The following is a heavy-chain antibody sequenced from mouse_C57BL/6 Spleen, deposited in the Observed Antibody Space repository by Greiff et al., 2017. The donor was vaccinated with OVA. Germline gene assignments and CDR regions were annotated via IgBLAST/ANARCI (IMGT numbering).Heavy chain of an antibody. CDR2: IDPANGNT. CDR3: ARSGCYGPSGYFDY. CDR1: GFNIKNTY. V-gene: IGHV14-3*01. Sequence: VQLKQSVAELVRPGASVKLSCTASGFNIKNTYMHWVKQRPEQGLEWIGRIDPANGNTKYAPKFQGKATITVDTSSNTAYLQLSSLTSEDTAIYCCARSGCYGPSGYFDYWGQGTTLTVSS. J-gene: IGHJ2*01. D-gene: IGHD1-1*01.